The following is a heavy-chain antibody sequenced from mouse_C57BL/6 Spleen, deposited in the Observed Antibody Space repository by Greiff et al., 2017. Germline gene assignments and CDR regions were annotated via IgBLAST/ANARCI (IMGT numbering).Heavy chain of an antibody. D-gene: IGHD2-4*01. Sequence: QVQLQQPGAELVMPGASVKLSCKASGYTFTSYWMHWVKQRPGQGLEWIGEIDPSDSYTNYNQKFKGKSTLTVDKSSSTAYMQLSSLTSEDSAVYYCASLDDYDVAAMDYWGQGTSVTVSS. J-gene: IGHJ4*01. CDR2: IDPSDSYT. CDR1: GYTFTSYW. V-gene: IGHV1-69*01. CDR3: ASLDDYDVAAMDY.